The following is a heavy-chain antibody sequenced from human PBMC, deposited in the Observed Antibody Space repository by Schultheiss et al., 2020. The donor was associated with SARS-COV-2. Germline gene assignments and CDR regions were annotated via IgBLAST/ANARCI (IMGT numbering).Heavy chain of an antibody. D-gene: IGHD6-13*01. V-gene: IGHV1-18*04. CDR3: ARGAGYSSSWYNY. CDR2: ISAYNGNT. CDR1: GYTFTGYY. J-gene: IGHJ4*02. Sequence: ASVKVSCKASGYTFTGYYMHWVRQAPGQGLEWMGWISAYNGNTNYAQKLQGRVTMTTDTSTSTAYMELSSLRSEDTAVYYCARGAGYSSSWYNYWGQGTLVTVSS.